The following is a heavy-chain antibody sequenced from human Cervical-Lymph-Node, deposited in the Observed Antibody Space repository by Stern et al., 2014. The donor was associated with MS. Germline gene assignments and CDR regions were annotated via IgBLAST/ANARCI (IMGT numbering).Heavy chain of an antibody. D-gene: IGHD5-12*01. CDR1: GYTFTDFY. CDR2: INPDSGGT. J-gene: IGHJ6*02. Sequence: VHLVESGAEVKTPGASVKVSCKASGYTFTDFYLHWVRQAPGQGLEWMGWINPDSGGTNYAQKFQDCVTMTRDTSISTAYMEVRRLTSDDTAVYYCASSGYGVYYGMDVWGQGTTVTVSS. V-gene: IGHV1-2*04. CDR3: ASSGYGVYYGMDV.